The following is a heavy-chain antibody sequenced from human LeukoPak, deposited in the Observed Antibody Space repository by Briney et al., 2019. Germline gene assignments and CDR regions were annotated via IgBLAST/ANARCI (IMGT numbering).Heavy chain of an antibody. CDR2: ITTYNGNT. Sequence: ASVKVSCKASGYTFTSYGISWVRQAPGQGLEWMGWITTYNGNTNYAQKLQGRVTMTTDTSTSTAYMELRSLRSDDTAVYYCAKERSSMTTTGRHFDYWGQGTLVTVSS. CDR1: GYTFTSYG. J-gene: IGHJ4*02. D-gene: IGHD4-17*01. V-gene: IGHV1-18*01. CDR3: AKERSSMTTTGRHFDY.